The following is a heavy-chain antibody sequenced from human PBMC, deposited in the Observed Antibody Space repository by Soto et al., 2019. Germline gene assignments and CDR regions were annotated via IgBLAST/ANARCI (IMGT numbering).Heavy chain of an antibody. D-gene: IGHD6-19*01. Sequence: GGSLRLSCAASGFTFSSYSMNWVRQAPGKGLEWVSYISSSSSNIYYADSVKGRFTISRDNSKNTLYLQMNSLRAEDTAVYYCARVDSSGWPMFDYWGQGTLVTVSS. CDR3: ARVDSSGWPMFDY. V-gene: IGHV3-48*01. CDR2: ISSSSSNI. J-gene: IGHJ4*02. CDR1: GFTFSSYS.